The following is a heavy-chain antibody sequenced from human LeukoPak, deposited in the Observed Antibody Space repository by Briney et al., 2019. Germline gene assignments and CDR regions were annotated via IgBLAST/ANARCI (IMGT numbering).Heavy chain of an antibody. D-gene: IGHD1-7*01. J-gene: IGHJ4*02. CDR2: ISGSGVYT. CDR1: GFTLSSYA. Sequence: GGSLRLSCAASGFTLSSYAMSWVRQAPGKGLKWVSAISGSGVYTYYADSVKGRFTVSRDNSKNILYLQMNSLRTEDTAVYYCAKDERNWNYNLASQTYDWGQGTLVTVSS. V-gene: IGHV3-23*01. CDR3: AKDERNWNYNLASQTYD.